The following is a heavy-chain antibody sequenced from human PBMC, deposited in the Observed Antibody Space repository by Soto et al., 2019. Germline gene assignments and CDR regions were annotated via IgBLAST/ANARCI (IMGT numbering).Heavy chain of an antibody. V-gene: IGHV3-74*01. CDR1: GFTFSSYW. Sequence: GGSLRLSCAASGFTFSSYWMHWVRQAPGKGLVWVSRINSDGSSTSYADSVKGRFTISRDNAKNTLYLQMNSLRAEDTAVYYCARDLNIVVVPASYYMDVWGKGTTVTVSS. J-gene: IGHJ6*03. D-gene: IGHD2-2*01. CDR3: ARDLNIVVVPASYYMDV. CDR2: INSDGSST.